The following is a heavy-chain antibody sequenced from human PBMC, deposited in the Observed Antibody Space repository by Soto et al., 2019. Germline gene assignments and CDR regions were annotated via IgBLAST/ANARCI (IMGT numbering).Heavy chain of an antibody. J-gene: IGHJ5*02. Sequence: QVQLGQSGAEVKKPGASVKVSCKASGYTFTRYGITCVRQAPGQGLEWMGWISADNGKTEYAQQIQGRVTMTTDTSTSTVYMDMRSLRSDDTAVYYCARWMSGSNSDWFDPWGQGTLVTVSS. CDR2: ISADNGKT. CDR3: ARWMSGSNSDWFDP. D-gene: IGHD1-26*01. CDR1: GYTFTRYG. V-gene: IGHV1-18*04.